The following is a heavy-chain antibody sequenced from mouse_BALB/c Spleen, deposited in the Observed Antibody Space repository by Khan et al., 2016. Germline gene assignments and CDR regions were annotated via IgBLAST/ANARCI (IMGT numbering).Heavy chain of an antibody. CDR3: ARSAVYRYDDAMDY. CDR2: IHYSGNT. CDR1: GYSITSGYS. D-gene: IGHD2-14*01. J-gene: IGHJ4*01. Sequence: EVQLQESGPDLVKPSQSLSLTCTVSGYSITSGYSWQWIRQFPGYKLEWMGYIHYSGNTNYNPSLKSRISITRDTSKHQFFLQLNSVTTEDTATYSCARSAVYRYDDAMDYWGQGMSVTVSS. V-gene: IGHV3-1*02.